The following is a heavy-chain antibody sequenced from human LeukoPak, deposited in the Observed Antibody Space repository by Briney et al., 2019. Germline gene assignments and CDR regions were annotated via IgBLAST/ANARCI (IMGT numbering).Heavy chain of an antibody. Sequence: GSLRLSCAASGFTFSSFAMSWVRQAPGKGLEWIGSIYYSGSTYYNPSLKSRVTISVDTSKNQFSLKLSSVTAADTAVYYCARESEYYYGSGSENWGQGTLVTVSS. J-gene: IGHJ4*02. D-gene: IGHD3-10*01. CDR2: IYYSGST. CDR3: ARESEYYYGSGSEN. CDR1: GFTFSSFA. V-gene: IGHV4-39*07.